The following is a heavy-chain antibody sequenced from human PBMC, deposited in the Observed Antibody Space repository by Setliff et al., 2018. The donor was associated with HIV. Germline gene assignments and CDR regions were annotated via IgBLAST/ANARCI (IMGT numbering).Heavy chain of an antibody. V-gene: IGHV4-61*09. J-gene: IGHJ4*02. CDR1: GGSISSGTYF. CDR2: IHTSGNA. D-gene: IGHD2-2*01. Sequence: SETLSLTCTVSGGSISSGTYFWSWIRRPAGKGLEWIGHIHTSGNANYNPSLNSRVTISVDTSKNHFSLKLSSVTAADTAVYYCARHVVALGIVVLPAGALDFWGPGTLVTVSS. CDR3: ARHVVALGIVVLPAGALDF.